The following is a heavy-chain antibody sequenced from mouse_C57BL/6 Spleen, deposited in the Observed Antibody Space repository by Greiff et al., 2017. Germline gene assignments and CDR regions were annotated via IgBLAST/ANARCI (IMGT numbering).Heavy chain of an antibody. D-gene: IGHD1-1*01. CDR2: IDPETGGT. J-gene: IGHJ4*01. Sequence: VKLVESGAELVRPGASVTLSCKASGYTFTDYEMHWVKQTPVHGLEWIGAIDPETGGTAYNQKFKGKAILTADKSSSTAYMELRSLTSEDSAVYYCTRGDYGSIYAMDYWGQGTSVTVSS. CDR3: TRGDYGSIYAMDY. V-gene: IGHV1-15*01. CDR1: GYTFTDYE.